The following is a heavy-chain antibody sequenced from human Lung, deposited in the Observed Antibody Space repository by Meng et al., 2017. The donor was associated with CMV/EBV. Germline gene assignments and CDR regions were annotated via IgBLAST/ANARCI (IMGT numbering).Heavy chain of an antibody. Sequence: SXXVSXKASGYTFTSHYMHWVRQAPGQGLEWMGIMNPSGGSTSYAQKFQGRVTMTSDTATSTVYMELSSLRSEDTAVYYCATPRGYSYGPLGHWGQGTLVTVSS. V-gene: IGHV1-46*01. CDR3: ATPRGYSYGPLGH. J-gene: IGHJ4*02. D-gene: IGHD5-18*01. CDR1: GYTFTSHY. CDR2: MNPSGGST.